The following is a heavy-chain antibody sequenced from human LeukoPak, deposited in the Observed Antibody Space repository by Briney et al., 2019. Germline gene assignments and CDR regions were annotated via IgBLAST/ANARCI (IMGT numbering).Heavy chain of an antibody. Sequence: ASVKVSCKASGYTFTGYYMHWVRQAPGQGLDWMGWINPNSGGTNYAQKFQGRVTMTRDTSISTAYMELSRLRSDDTAVYYCASWPYCSGGSCYSSDYWGQGTLVTVSS. V-gene: IGHV1-2*02. J-gene: IGHJ4*02. CDR1: GYTFTGYY. CDR2: INPNSGGT. D-gene: IGHD2-15*01. CDR3: ASWPYCSGGSCYSSDY.